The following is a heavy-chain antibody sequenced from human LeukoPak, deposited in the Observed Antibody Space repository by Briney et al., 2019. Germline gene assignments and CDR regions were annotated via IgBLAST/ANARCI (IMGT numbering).Heavy chain of an antibody. CDR3: ARQAGYCSSTSCYKDFDY. CDR2: IYSGDSDT. J-gene: IGHJ4*02. CDR1: GYKFTNYW. D-gene: IGHD2-2*01. Sequence: GESLKISCKGSGYKFTNYWIGWVRQMPGKGLEWMGIIYSGDSDTRYSPSFQGQVTISADKSISTAYLQWSSLKASDTAMYYCARQAGYCSSTSCYKDFDYWGQGTLVTVSS. V-gene: IGHV5-51*01.